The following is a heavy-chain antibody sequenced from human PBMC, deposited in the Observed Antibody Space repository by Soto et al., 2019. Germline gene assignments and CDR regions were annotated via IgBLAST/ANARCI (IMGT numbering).Heavy chain of an antibody. J-gene: IGHJ4*02. D-gene: IGHD3-10*01. CDR3: ARYLLRGRFFDA. V-gene: IGHV4-39*01. CDR1: GGSFSSSYY. CDR2: IYYSGHT. Sequence: QLQLQESGPGLVKPSETLSLTCAVSGGSFSSSYYWGWLRQPPGKGLEWLGNIYYSGHTYYNPSLKSRFAMSVDTSKNQFSLTLTSVTAADTAVYYCARYLLRGRFFDAWGQGTLVTVSS.